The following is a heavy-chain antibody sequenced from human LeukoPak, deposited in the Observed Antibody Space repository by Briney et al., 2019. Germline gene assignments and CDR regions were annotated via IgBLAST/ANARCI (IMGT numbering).Heavy chain of an antibody. CDR3: ARVNIAARTYYFDY. Sequence: SQTLSLTCTVSGGSISSGSYYWSWIRQPAGKGLEWIGRIYTSGGTNYNPSLKSRAAISVDTSKNQFSLKLSSVTAADTAVYYCARVNIAARTYYFDYWGQGTLVTVSS. J-gene: IGHJ4*02. CDR1: GGSISSGSYY. V-gene: IGHV4-61*02. D-gene: IGHD6-13*01. CDR2: IYTSGGT.